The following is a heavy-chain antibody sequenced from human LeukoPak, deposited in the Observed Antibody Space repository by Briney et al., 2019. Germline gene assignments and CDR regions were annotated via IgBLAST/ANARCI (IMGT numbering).Heavy chain of an antibody. Sequence: GGSLRLSCAVSGFTVSSNYMSWVRQAPGKGLEWVSVIYSGGSTYYSDSVKGRFTISRDNSKNMLYLQMNSLRAEDTAVYFCASGITAPGRSRGFDYWGQGTLVTVSS. CDR2: IYSGGST. J-gene: IGHJ4*02. CDR3: ASGITAPGRSRGFDY. D-gene: IGHD6-13*01. V-gene: IGHV3-66*01. CDR1: GFTVSSNY.